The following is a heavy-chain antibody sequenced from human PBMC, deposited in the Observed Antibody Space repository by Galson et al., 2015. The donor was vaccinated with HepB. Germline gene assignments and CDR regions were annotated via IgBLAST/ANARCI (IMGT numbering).Heavy chain of an antibody. J-gene: IGHJ4*02. Sequence: SLRLSCAASGFTFSSCAMHCVRQAPGKGLEYVSAISSNGVNTYYAGSVRGRFIISRDNSKSTLYLQMSSLRAEDTAVYYCGVKDFWSGYSGGFDYWGQGTLVTVSS. CDR2: ISSNGVNT. D-gene: IGHD3-3*01. V-gene: IGHV3-64D*06. CDR1: GFTFSSCA. CDR3: GVKDFWSGYSGGFDY.